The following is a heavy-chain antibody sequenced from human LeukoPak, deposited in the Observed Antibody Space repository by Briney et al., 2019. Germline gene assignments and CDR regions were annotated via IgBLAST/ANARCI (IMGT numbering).Heavy chain of an antibody. Sequence: SETLSLTCTVSGGSISSSSYYWGWIRQPPGKGLEWIGSIYYSGSTYYNPSLKSRVTISVDTSKNQFSLKLSSVSAADTAVYYCARDPTRSGLDYWGQGTLVTVSS. CDR1: GGSISSSSYY. V-gene: IGHV4-39*02. CDR3: ARDPTRSGLDY. D-gene: IGHD4-11*01. CDR2: IYYSGST. J-gene: IGHJ4*02.